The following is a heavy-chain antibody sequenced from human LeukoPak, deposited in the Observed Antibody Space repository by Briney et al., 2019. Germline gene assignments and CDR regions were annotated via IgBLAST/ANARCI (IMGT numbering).Heavy chain of an antibody. J-gene: IGHJ5*02. CDR2: IYYSGST. CDR1: GGSISSGGYY. CDR3: AKDRAGYCSGGSCYTTFDP. Sequence: SETLSLTCTVSGGSISSGGYYWTWIRQHPGKGLEWIGCIYYSGSTYYNPSLKSRVTISVDTSKNQFSLMLSSVTAADTAVYYCAKDRAGYCSGGSCYTTFDPWGQGTLVTVSS. D-gene: IGHD2-15*01. V-gene: IGHV4-31*03.